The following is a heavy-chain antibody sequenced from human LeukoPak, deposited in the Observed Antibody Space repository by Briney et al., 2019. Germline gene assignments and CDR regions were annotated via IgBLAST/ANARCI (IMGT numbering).Heavy chain of an antibody. CDR2: VSGSGGNT. V-gene: IGHV3-23*01. CDR3: ARDRAFDY. CDR1: GFTFSGFA. Sequence: GGSLRLSCAASGFTFSGFAMSWVRQAPGKGLEWVSVVSGSGGNTYYADSVKCRFTVSRDNSKNTVYLQMNSLRAEDTALYSCARDRAFDYWGQGTLVTVSS. J-gene: IGHJ4*02.